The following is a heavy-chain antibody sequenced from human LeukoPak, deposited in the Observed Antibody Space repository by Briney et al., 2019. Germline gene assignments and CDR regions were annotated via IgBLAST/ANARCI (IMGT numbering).Heavy chain of an antibody. V-gene: IGHV4-34*01. CDR3: ARLRIVVVPAAIYWFDP. CDR1: GGSFSGYY. J-gene: IGHJ5*02. D-gene: IGHD2-2*01. Sequence: SETLSLTCAVYGGSFSGYYWSWIRQPPGKGLEWIGEINHSGSTNYNPSLKSRVTISVDTSKNQFSLKLSSVTAADTAVYYCARLRIVVVPAAIYWFDPWGQGTLVTVSS. CDR2: INHSGST.